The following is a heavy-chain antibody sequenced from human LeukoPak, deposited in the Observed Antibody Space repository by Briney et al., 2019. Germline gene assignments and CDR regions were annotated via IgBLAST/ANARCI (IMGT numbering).Heavy chain of an antibody. CDR3: ARIWVVVPAANRYYYYYGMDV. J-gene: IGHJ6*02. CDR2: ISPYNGNT. CDR1: GYNFISYG. V-gene: IGHV1-18*01. D-gene: IGHD2-2*01. Sequence: ASVNVSCKASGYNFISYGISWVRQAPGQGLEWMGWISPYNGNTNYAQKLQGRVTMTTDTPTSRAHMELRSLRSEDTAVYYCARIWVVVPAANRYYYYYGMDVWGQGTTVTVSS.